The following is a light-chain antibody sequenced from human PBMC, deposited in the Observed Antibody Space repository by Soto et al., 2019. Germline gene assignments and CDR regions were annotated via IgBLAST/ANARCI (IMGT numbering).Light chain of an antibody. V-gene: IGKV3-11*01. CDR2: GAS. CDR3: QQRSNWPPLT. CDR1: QSVNSY. J-gene: IGKJ5*01. Sequence: EIVLTQSPATLSFYPGERATLSCRASQSVNSYLSWYQHKPGQAPRLLIYGASNRATGIPARFSGSGSGTDFTLTISSLEPEDFAVYYCQQRSNWPPLTLGQGTRLEIK.